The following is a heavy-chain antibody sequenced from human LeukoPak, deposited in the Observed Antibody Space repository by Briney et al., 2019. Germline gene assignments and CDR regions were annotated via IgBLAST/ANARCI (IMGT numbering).Heavy chain of an antibody. CDR3: ARGRNGYYFDY. J-gene: IGHJ4*02. Sequence: SETLSLTCTVSGYSISSGYYWGWIRQPPGKGLEWIGSIYHSGSTYYNPSLKSRVTISVDTSKNQFSLKLSSVTAADTAVYYRARGRNGYYFDYWGQGTLVTVSS. CDR2: IYHSGST. V-gene: IGHV4-38-2*02. D-gene: IGHD2-8*01. CDR1: GYSISSGYY.